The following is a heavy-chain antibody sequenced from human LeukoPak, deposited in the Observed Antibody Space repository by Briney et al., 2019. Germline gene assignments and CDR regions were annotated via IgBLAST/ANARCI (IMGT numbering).Heavy chain of an antibody. CDR2: INNDGSSA. CDR3: ARRGTGHGMDV. CDR1: GFTFNNYW. Sequence: GGSLRPSRAASGFTFNNYWIHWVRQVPGKGLVWVSRINNDGSSASYVDSVKGRFTISRDNAKNTLFLQMNSLGAEDTAVYYCARRGTGHGMDVWGQGTTVIVSS. J-gene: IGHJ6*02. V-gene: IGHV3-74*01. D-gene: IGHD1-1*01.